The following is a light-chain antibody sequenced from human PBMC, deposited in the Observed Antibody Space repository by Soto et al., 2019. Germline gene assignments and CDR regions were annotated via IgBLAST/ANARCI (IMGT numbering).Light chain of an antibody. CDR2: HVG. CDR3: SSYTAGRTFV. Sequence: QSSLTQPRAVSASPGQSVSICCSGTSWGGGGYEYVSWDQQHPRKAPRLLIYHVGQRPSGVPDRFSGSKSGTTASLTISGLQADDEAEYFCSSYTAGRTFVFGGGTKVTV. J-gene: IGLJ2*01. CDR1: SWGGGGYEY. V-gene: IGLV2-11*02.